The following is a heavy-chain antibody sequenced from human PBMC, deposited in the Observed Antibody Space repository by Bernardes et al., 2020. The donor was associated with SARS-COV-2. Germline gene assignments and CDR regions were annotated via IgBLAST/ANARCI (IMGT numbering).Heavy chain of an antibody. CDR1: GGSINNYY. Sequence: SETLSLTCTVSGGSINNYYWSWIRQPAGKGLEWIGRIFTSGSTNYNPSLKSRLTMSVDTSKNQFSLKLSSVTAADTAVYYCARQLVGGHYFDYWGQGTLVTVSS. CDR3: ARQLVGGHYFDY. D-gene: IGHD1-1*01. V-gene: IGHV4-4*07. J-gene: IGHJ4*02. CDR2: IFTSGST.